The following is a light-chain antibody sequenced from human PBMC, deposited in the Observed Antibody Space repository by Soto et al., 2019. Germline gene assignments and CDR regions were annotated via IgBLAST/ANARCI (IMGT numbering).Light chain of an antibody. CDR1: SYNIGNNY. J-gene: IGLJ1*01. CDR3: GTWDSSLSAGV. V-gene: IGLV1-51*01. CDR2: DNN. Sequence: QSVLTQPPSVSAAAGQKVTISCSGSSYNIGNNYVSWYQQLPGTAPKLLIYDNNKRPSGIPDRFSGSKSGTSATLGITGLQTGEEADYYCGTWDSSLSAGVFGTGTKVTVL.